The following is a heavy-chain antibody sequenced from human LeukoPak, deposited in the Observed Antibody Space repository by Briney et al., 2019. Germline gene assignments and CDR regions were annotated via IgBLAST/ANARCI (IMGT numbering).Heavy chain of an antibody. Sequence: GGSLRLSCAASGFTFSSYAMHWVRQAPGKGLEYVSAISSNGGSTYYANSVKGRFTISRDNSKNTLYLQMGSLRAEDMAVYYCARERLSYYDSSGYCYVDYWGQGTLVTVSS. CDR1: GFTFSSYA. CDR2: ISSNGGST. D-gene: IGHD3-22*01. V-gene: IGHV3-64*01. J-gene: IGHJ4*02. CDR3: ARERLSYYDSSGYCYVDY.